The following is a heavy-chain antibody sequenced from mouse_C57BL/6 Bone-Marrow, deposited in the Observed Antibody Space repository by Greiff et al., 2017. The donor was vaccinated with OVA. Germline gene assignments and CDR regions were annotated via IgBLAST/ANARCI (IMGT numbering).Heavy chain of an antibody. CDR3: DRNWDEKYYAMDY. CDR1: GFNIKDYY. V-gene: IGHV14-2*01. J-gene: IGHJ4*01. CDR2: IDPEDGET. D-gene: IGHD4-1*01. Sequence: DVQLQESGAELVKPGASVKLSCTASGFNIKDYYMHWVKQRTEQGLEWIGRIDPEDGETKYAPKFQGKATITADTSSNTAYLQLSSLTSEGTAVYYCDRNWDEKYYAMDYWGQGTSVTVSS.